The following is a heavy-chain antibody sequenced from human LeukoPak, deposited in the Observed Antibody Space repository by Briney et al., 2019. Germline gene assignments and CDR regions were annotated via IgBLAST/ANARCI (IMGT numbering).Heavy chain of an antibody. CDR1: GGSISSYY. CDR3: ARVDKSSGWYWGAFDI. J-gene: IGHJ3*02. D-gene: IGHD6-19*01. Sequence: PSETLSLTCTVSGGSISSYYWSWIRQPPGKGLEWIGSIYYSGSTYYNPSLKSRVTISVDTSKNQFSLKLSSVTAADTAVYYCARVDKSSGWYWGAFDIWGQGTMVTVSS. V-gene: IGHV4-39*07. CDR2: IYYSGST.